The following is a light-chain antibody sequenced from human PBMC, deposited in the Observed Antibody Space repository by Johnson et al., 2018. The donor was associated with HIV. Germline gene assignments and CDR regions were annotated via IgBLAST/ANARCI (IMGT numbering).Light chain of an antibody. CDR2: EDN. CDR3: ATWDRSLTIGGV. Sequence: QSVLTQPPSVSAAPGQKVTISCSGSSSNIGSNYVSWYQQFPGAAPKLLIYEDNKRPSGIPDRFSGSKSGTSATLGITGLQTGDEAEYYCATWDRSLTIGGVVGSVTKVTVL. V-gene: IGLV1-51*02. J-gene: IGLJ1*01. CDR1: SSNIGSNY.